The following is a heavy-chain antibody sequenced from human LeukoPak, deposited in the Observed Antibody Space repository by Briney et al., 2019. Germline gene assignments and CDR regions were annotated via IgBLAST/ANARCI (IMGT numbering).Heavy chain of an antibody. CDR2: ITSSSSRI. D-gene: IGHD7-27*01. J-gene: IGHJ4*02. V-gene: IGHV3-48*02. Sequence: GRSLRLSCAGSGFAFSRFSMNWVRQAPGKGLEWVSHIYITSSSSRISYADSVKGRFTISRDNAKNSMYLQMNSLRDEDTAVYYCVRDNNWGFDYWGQGTLVTVSS. CDR3: VRDNNWGFDY. CDR1: GFAFSRFS.